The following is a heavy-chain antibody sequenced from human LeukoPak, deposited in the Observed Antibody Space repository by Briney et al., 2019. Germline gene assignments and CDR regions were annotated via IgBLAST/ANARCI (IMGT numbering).Heavy chain of an antibody. V-gene: IGHV4-59*01. CDR3: ARSHGGYDYVWGSYPYYFDY. D-gene: IGHD3-16*01. CDR1: GGSISSYY. Sequence: SETLSLTCTVSGGSISSYYWSWIRQPPGKGLEWIGYIYYSGSTNYNPSLKSRVTISVDTSKNQFSLKLSSVTAADTAVYYCARSHGGYDYVWGSYPYYFDYWGQGTLVTVSS. J-gene: IGHJ4*02. CDR2: IYYSGST.